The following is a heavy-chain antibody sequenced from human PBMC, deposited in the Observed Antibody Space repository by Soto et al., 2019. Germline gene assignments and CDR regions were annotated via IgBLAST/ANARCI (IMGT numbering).Heavy chain of an antibody. J-gene: IGHJ4*02. Sequence: SETLSLTCSVSGGSISGYYWSWIRQPPGKRLQWIGYIYYSGSTNYSPSLKSRVTISVVASKNQISLKLSSVTAADTAVYYCTRVGGYYGDYPNFDYWGQGTLVTVSS. V-gene: IGHV4-59*13. CDR2: IYYSGST. D-gene: IGHD4-17*01. CDR3: TRVGGYYGDYPNFDY. CDR1: GGSISGYY.